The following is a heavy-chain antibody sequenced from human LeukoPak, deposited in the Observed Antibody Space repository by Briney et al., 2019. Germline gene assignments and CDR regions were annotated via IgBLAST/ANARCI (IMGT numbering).Heavy chain of an antibody. CDR2: ISGSGGST. CDR1: GFTFSSYA. D-gene: IGHD2-2*01. CDR3: AKDDVVVPAVIEH. J-gene: IGHJ1*01. Sequence: GGSLRLSCAASGFTFSSYAMSWVRQAPGKGLEWVSAISGSGGSTYYADSVKGRFTISRGNSKNTLYLQMNSLRAEDTAVYYCAKDDVVVPAVIEHWGQGTLVTVSS. V-gene: IGHV3-23*01.